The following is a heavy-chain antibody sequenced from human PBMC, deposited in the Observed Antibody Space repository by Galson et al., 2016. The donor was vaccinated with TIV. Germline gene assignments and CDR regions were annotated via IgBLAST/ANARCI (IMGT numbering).Heavy chain of an antibody. D-gene: IGHD3-3*01. Sequence: CAISGDSVSSTSAAWNWIRQSPSRGLEWLGRTYYRSTWYNDYAASLKRRITINPDTSKNQFSLQLTSVTPEDAAVYYCARGAPSVFEVIMTLDYWGQGTLVTFSS. CDR2: TYYRSTWYN. J-gene: IGHJ4*02. CDR3: ARGAPSVFEVIMTLDY. V-gene: IGHV6-1*01. CDR1: GDSVSSTSAA.